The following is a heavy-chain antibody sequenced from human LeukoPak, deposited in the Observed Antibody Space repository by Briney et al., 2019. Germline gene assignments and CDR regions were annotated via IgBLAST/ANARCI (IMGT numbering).Heavy chain of an antibody. CDR2: IKQDGSEK. CDR3: ARTNYGAFDY. J-gene: IGHJ4*02. D-gene: IGHD4/OR15-4a*01. Sequence: GGSLRLSCAASGFIFSNYWMSWVRQAPGKGLEWVANIKQDGSEKYYVDSVEGRFTISRDNAKNSLYLQMSSLRAEDTAVYYCARTNYGAFDYWGQGTLVTVSS. V-gene: IGHV3-7*01. CDR1: GFIFSNYW.